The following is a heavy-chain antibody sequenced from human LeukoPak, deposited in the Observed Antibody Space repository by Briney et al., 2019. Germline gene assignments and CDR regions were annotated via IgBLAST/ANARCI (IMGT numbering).Heavy chain of an antibody. V-gene: IGHV4-30-4*01. Sequence: SETLSLTCTVSGGSISSGDYYWSWIRQPPGKGLEWIGYIYYSGSTYYNPSLKSRVTISVDTSKNQFSLKLSSVTAADTGVYYCARGGYYDSSGYRPFDYWGQGTLVTVSS. J-gene: IGHJ4*02. CDR3: ARGGYYDSSGYRPFDY. D-gene: IGHD3-22*01. CDR2: IYYSGST. CDR1: GGSISSGDYY.